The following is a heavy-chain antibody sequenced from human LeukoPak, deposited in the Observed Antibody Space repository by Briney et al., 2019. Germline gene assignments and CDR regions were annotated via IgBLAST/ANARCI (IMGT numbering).Heavy chain of an antibody. CDR3: ARDQTYGDYGRGSIDF. CDR2: IWYDGNKR. D-gene: IGHD4-17*01. V-gene: IGHV3-33*01. Sequence: GGSLTLSCAASGFCFSTYVMHWVRQAPRKGMEWVAVIWYDGNKRNYGDSVKGRFTVYRDNSKNTLFLHMNSLSAEDTAVYYCARDQTYGDYGRGSIDFWGRSTLVTVSS. CDR1: GFCFSTYV. J-gene: IGHJ2*01.